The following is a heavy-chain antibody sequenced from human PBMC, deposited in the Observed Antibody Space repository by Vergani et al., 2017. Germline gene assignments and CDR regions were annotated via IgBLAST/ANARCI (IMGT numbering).Heavy chain of an antibody. Sequence: EVQLVESGGGLIQPGGSLRLSCAASGFTVSSNYMSWVRQAPGKGLEWVSVIYSGGSTYYADSVKGGFTISRDNSKNTLYLQMNSLRAEDTAVYYCARAAPLWAARWGFDPWGQGTLVTVSS. CDR1: GFTVSSNY. CDR2: IYSGGST. V-gene: IGHV3-53*01. D-gene: IGHD3-10*01. CDR3: ARAAPLWAARWGFDP. J-gene: IGHJ5*02.